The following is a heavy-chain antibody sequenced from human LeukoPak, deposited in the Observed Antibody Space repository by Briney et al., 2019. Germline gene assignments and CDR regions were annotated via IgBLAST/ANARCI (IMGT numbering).Heavy chain of an antibody. CDR2: IYYSGST. D-gene: IGHD3-3*01. V-gene: IGHV4-59*01. CDR1: GGSISSYY. Sequence: PSETLSLTCTVSGGSISSYYWSWIRQPPGKGLEWIGYIYYSGSTNYNPSLKSRVTISVDTSKNQFSLKLSSVTAADTAVYYCARYFSRFLVAFDIWGQGTIVTVSS. CDR3: ARYFSRFLVAFDI. J-gene: IGHJ3*02.